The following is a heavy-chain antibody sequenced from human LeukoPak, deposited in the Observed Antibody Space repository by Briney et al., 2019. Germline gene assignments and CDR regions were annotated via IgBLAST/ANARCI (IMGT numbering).Heavy chain of an antibody. CDR2: IIPNFEIA. J-gene: IGHJ4*02. V-gene: IGHV1-69*01. CDR1: GGTFSNYA. CDR3: ASNNYCSGGSCYFGYFDY. D-gene: IGHD2-15*01. Sequence: GASVKVSCKVSGGTFSNYAISWVRQAPGQGLEWMGGIIPNFEIAKFAQKFQGRVTITADESTSTAYMELSSLRSEDTAVYYCASNNYCSGGSCYFGYFDYWGQGTLVTVSS.